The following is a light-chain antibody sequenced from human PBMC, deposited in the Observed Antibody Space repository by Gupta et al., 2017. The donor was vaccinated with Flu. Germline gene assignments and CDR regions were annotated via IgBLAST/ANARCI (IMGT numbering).Light chain of an antibody. J-gene: IGKJ1*01. Sequence: VSVRQPASRSCRSSEGFVYSDGSTILHWFQQRPGQSPRRIIYLVSHRESGAAGKFSGSGGGTEFTLKISRVEAEDVGVYFWRQGGHWPWAFGQGTKVEIK. CDR1: EGFVYSDGSTI. CDR2: LVS. V-gene: IGKV2-30*01. CDR3: RQGGHWPWA.